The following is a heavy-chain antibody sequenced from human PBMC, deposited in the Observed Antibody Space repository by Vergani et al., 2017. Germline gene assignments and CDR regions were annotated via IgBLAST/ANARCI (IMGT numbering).Heavy chain of an antibody. V-gene: IGHV3-21*01. J-gene: IGHJ3*02. CDR1: GFTFSSYS. Sequence: EVQLVESGGGLVKPGGSLRLSCAASGFTFSSYSMNWVRQAPGKGLEWVSSISSSSYIYYADSVKGRFTISRDNAKNSLYLQMNSLRAEDTAVYYCARDFFPGLGVPDAFDIWGQGTMVTVSS. CDR3: ARDFFPGLGVPDAFDI. D-gene: IGHD2-8*02. CDR2: ISSSSYI.